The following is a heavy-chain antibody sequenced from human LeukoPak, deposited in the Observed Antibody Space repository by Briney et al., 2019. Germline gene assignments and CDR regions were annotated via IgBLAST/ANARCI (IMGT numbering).Heavy chain of an antibody. Sequence: GGSLRLSCAASGFTFSSYGMHWVRQAPGKGLEWVAVISYDGSNKYYADSVKGRFTISRDNSKNTLYLQMNSLRAEGTAVYYCAKDGDGGNSGAFDIWGQGTMVTVSS. CDR2: ISYDGSNK. J-gene: IGHJ3*02. CDR3: AKDGDGGNSGAFDI. V-gene: IGHV3-30*18. CDR1: GFTFSSYG. D-gene: IGHD4-23*01.